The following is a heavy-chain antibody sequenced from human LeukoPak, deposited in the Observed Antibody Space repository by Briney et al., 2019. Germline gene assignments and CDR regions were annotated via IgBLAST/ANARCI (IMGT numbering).Heavy chain of an antibody. J-gene: IGHJ4*02. Sequence: ASVKVSCKASGYTFTSYGISWVRQAPGQGLEWMGWISAYNGNTNYAQKLQGRVTMTTDTSTSTAYMELRSLRSDDTAVYYCARAANYVWGSYRFDCWGQGTLVTVSS. CDR3: ARAANYVWGSYRFDC. CDR2: ISAYNGNT. D-gene: IGHD3-16*02. V-gene: IGHV1-18*01. CDR1: GYTFTSYG.